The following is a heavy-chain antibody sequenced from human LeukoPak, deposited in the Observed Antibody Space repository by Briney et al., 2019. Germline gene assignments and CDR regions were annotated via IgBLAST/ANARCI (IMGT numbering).Heavy chain of an antibody. Sequence: ASVKVSCKASGYTFTSYDINWVRQATGQGLEWMGWMNPNSGNTGYAQKFQGRVTMTRNTSISTAYMELSSLRSEDTAVYYCARGRGDYYDSSGYQYYWGQGTLVTVS. CDR2: MNPNSGNT. CDR3: ARGRGDYYDSSGYQYY. D-gene: IGHD3-22*01. CDR1: GYTFTSYD. V-gene: IGHV1-8*01. J-gene: IGHJ4*02.